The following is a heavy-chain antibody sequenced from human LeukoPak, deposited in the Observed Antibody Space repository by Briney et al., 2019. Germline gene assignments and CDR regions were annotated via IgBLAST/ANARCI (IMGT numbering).Heavy chain of an antibody. D-gene: IGHD6-19*01. V-gene: IGHV3-33*01. Sequence: GGSLRLSCAASGFTFSSYGMHWVRQAPGKGLEWVAVIWYDGSNKYYADSVKGRFTISRDNSKNTLYLQTNSLRAEDTAVYCCARPRGSSGPPNYWGQGTLVTVSS. CDR2: IWYDGSNK. J-gene: IGHJ4*02. CDR3: ARPRGSSGPPNY. CDR1: GFTFSSYG.